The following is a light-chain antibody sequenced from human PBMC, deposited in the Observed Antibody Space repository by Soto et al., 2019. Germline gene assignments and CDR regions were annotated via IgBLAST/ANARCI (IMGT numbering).Light chain of an antibody. CDR1: QDIKSS. Sequence: DIQLTQSPSFLSASVGDRVTITCRASQDIKSSLAWYQQKPGKAPNLLIYTASTLQTGVPSRFSGSGSGTEFTLTISSLQPEDFAIYYCQQVNSYPITFGQGTRLEI. V-gene: IGKV1-9*01. CDR2: TAS. CDR3: QQVNSYPIT. J-gene: IGKJ5*01.